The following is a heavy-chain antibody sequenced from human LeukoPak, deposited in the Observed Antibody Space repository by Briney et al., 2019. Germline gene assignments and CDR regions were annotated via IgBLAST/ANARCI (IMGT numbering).Heavy chain of an antibody. V-gene: IGHV3-23*01. CDR2: ISGSGGRT. Sequence: GGSLRLSCAASGFTFSSYAMSWVRQAPGKGLEWVSAISGSGGRTYYADSVKGRFTISRDNSKNTLYMQMNSLRAEDTAVYYCAKSPSTTVTIYFYYSGQGTLVTVSS. D-gene: IGHD4-17*01. CDR3: AKSPSTTVTIYFYY. CDR1: GFTFSSYA. J-gene: IGHJ4*02.